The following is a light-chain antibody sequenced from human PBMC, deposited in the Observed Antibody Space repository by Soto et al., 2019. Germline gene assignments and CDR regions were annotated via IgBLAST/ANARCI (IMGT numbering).Light chain of an antibody. CDR1: QSVSSN. Sequence: EIVMTQSTATLSVSPGERATVSCRASQSVSSNLAWYQHKPGQAPRLLIYGASTRATGIPARFSGSGSGSEFTLTISSLQSEDFAVYYCQQYNSWRTFGQGTKV. CDR2: GAS. J-gene: IGKJ1*01. V-gene: IGKV3-15*01. CDR3: QQYNSWRT.